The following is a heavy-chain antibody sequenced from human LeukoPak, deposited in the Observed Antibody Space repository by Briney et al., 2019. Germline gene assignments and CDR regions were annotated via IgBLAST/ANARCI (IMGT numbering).Heavy chain of an antibody. Sequence: GGSLRLSCAASGFTFNTYAMTWVRQAPGKGLEWVSVISFSGGSTYYAASVKGRFTIARDKSQNTLYLQMNSLRADDAAVYYCAKPNLPYCSGGSCYGFDYWGQGTLVTVSS. CDR1: GFTFNTYA. CDR3: AKPNLPYCSGGSCYGFDY. CDR2: ISFSGGST. D-gene: IGHD2-15*01. J-gene: IGHJ4*02. V-gene: IGHV3-23*01.